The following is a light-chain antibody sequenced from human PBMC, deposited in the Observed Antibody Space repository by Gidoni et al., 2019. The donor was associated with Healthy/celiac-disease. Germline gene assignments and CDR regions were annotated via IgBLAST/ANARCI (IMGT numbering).Light chain of an antibody. CDR1: QRISSW. Sequence: DIHMIQPPSTLSASVGDRVTITCRASQRISSWLAWYQQQPGKAPKLLIYDASSLERGVPSRFSGSGSGTEFTLTISSLQPDDFATYYCQQYNSYSPTFGQGTKVEIK. CDR3: QQYNSYSPT. J-gene: IGKJ1*01. V-gene: IGKV1-5*01. CDR2: DAS.